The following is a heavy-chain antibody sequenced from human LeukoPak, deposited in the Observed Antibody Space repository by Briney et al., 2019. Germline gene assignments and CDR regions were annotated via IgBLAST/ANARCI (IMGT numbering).Heavy chain of an antibody. CDR1: GFSLTSTALG. D-gene: IGHD4-17*01. J-gene: IGHJ4*02. CDR2: IYWNDDD. Sequence: SGPTLVNPTPPLTLTFTTSGFSLTSTALGVGWLRQPPVKTLEWLALIYWNDDDLSIPSLRSRLTITKDTSKDPVVLTITNMDPVDTATYYCAQLSRSPSFSMTTLTSFDNWGQGTLVTVSS. CDR3: AQLSRSPSFSMTTLTSFDN. V-gene: IGHV2-5*01.